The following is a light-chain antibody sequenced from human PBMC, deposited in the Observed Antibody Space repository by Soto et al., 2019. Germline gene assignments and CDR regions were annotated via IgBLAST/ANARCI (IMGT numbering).Light chain of an antibody. V-gene: IGLV2-14*01. Sequence: QSALIQPASVSGSPGQSITISCTGTTSDVGGYNHVSWFQQHPGKVPKLMIYDVNNRPSWVSNSFSGSKSGNTASLTISGLQAEDEADYYCISYTNTDTLVFGGGTKLTVL. J-gene: IGLJ2*01. CDR3: ISYTNTDTLV. CDR1: TSDVGGYNH. CDR2: DVN.